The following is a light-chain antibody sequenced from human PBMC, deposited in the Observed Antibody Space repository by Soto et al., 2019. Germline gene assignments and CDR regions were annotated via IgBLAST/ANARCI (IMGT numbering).Light chain of an antibody. J-gene: IGLJ1*01. CDR2: DVY. V-gene: IGLV2-14*01. CDR1: SSDVGGFNY. CDR3: SSYTTSISYV. Sequence: QSALTQPASVSGSPGQSITISCTGTSSDVGGFNYVSWYQQHPGKAPKLLIFDVYSRPSGISNRFSGSKSGNTASLTISGLQAEDEADYYCSSYTTSISYVFGAGTKLTVL.